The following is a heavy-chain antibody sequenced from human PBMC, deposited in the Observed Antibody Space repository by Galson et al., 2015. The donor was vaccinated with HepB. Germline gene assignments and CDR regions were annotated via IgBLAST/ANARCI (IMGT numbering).Heavy chain of an antibody. Sequence: SLRLSCAVSGFSVSANRMSWVRQAPGKGLEWVSFIDKNGRTLFADSVKGRFFMSRDQSKNTVFLQMDNLRPEDTAVYYCASHLRDIDFFDFWGQGTLVAVSS. J-gene: IGHJ4*02. CDR2: IDKNGRT. CDR1: GFSVSANR. CDR3: ASHLRDIDFFDF. D-gene: IGHD5/OR15-5a*01. V-gene: IGHV3-66*04.